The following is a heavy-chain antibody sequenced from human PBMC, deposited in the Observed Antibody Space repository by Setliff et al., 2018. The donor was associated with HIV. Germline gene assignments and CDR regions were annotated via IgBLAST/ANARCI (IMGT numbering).Heavy chain of an antibody. Sequence: ETLSLTCTVSGGSISNYYWSWIRQPPGKGLEWIGYIYYSGSTNYNPSLKSRVTILVDSSRNQFSLRLSPVTAADTAVYYCARGYGAAGGGYWGQGTLVTVSS. CDR2: IYYSGST. J-gene: IGHJ4*02. CDR3: ARGYGAAGGGY. V-gene: IGHV4-59*08. D-gene: IGHD6-25*01. CDR1: GGSISNYY.